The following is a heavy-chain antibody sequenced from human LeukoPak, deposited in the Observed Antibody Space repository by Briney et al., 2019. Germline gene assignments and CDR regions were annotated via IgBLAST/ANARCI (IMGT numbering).Heavy chain of an antibody. CDR3: AKVGYSSSWGGYYFDY. Sequence: GGSLRLSCAASGFTFSSYAMSWVRQAPGKGLEWVSAISGSGGSTYYADSVKGRFTISRDNSKNTLYLQMNSLRAGDTAVYYCAKVGYSSSWGGYYFDYWGQGTLVTVSS. CDR2: ISGSGGST. D-gene: IGHD6-13*01. CDR1: GFTFSSYA. J-gene: IGHJ4*02. V-gene: IGHV3-23*01.